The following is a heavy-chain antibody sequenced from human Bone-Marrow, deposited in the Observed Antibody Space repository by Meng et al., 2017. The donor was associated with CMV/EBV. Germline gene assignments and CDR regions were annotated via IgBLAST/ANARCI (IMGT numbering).Heavy chain of an antibody. J-gene: IGHJ5*02. V-gene: IGHV3-48*04. Sequence: GGSLRLSCAASGFTFSSYSMNWVRQAPGKGLEWVSYISSSSSTIYCADSVKGRFTISRDNAKNSLYLQMNSLRAEDTAVYYCARDGYSSSWYSFNWFDPWGQGTLVTVSS. D-gene: IGHD6-13*01. CDR3: ARDGYSSSWYSFNWFDP. CDR1: GFTFSSYS. CDR2: ISSSSSTI.